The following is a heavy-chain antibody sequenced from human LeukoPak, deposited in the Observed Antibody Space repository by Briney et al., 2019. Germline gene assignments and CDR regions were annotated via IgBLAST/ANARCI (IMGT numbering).Heavy chain of an antibody. CDR3: TRGPIHLWRYSGMDV. V-gene: IGHV3-49*04. D-gene: IGHD5-18*01. CDR1: GFNFGDHA. Sequence: GGSLRLSCTASGFNFGDHAMSWVRQAPGKGLEWVGFIRSQAYGGTTEYAASVKGRFIISRDDSKSIAYLHMNSLKTEDTALYYCTRGPIHLWRYSGMDVWGQGTTVTVSS. J-gene: IGHJ6*02. CDR2: IRSQAYGGTT.